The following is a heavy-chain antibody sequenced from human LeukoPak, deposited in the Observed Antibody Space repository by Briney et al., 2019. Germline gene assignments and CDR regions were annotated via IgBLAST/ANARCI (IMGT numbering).Heavy chain of an antibody. D-gene: IGHD6-13*01. CDR3: AREPSWLPNFYH. V-gene: IGHV4-59*12. CDR2: IYYSGST. J-gene: IGHJ2*01. CDR1: GGSITGYY. Sequence: PSETLSLTCTVSGGSITGYYWSWIRQPPGKGLEWIGYIYYSGSTNYNPSLKSRVTISVDTSENQFSLNLNSVTAADTAVYYCAREPSWLPNFYHWGRGTLVTVSS.